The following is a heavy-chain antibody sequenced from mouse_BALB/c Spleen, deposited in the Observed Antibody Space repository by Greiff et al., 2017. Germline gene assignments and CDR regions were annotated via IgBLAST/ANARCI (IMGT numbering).Heavy chain of an antibody. V-gene: IGHV2-9*02. J-gene: IGHJ1*01. CDR2: IWAGGST. CDR1: GFSLTSYG. Sequence: VKLQESGPGLVAPSQSLSITCTVSGFSLTSYGVHWVRQPPGKGLEWLGVIWAGGSTNYNSALMSRLSISKDNSKSQVFLKMNSLQTDDTAMYYCARRGIYGNYDYWYFDVWGAGTTVTVSS. CDR3: ARRGIYGNYDYWYFDV. D-gene: IGHD2-1*01.